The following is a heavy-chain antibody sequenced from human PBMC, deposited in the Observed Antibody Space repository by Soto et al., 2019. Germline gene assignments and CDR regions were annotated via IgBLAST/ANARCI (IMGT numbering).Heavy chain of an antibody. Sequence: HPGGSLRLSCAASGFTFSNSGMHWVRQAPGKGLEWVAVIWYDGNNKFYADSVKGRFTISRDNSRNMLYLQMNSLRADDTALYYCASRIAAARPFDVWGQGTMVTVSS. CDR1: GFTFSNSG. D-gene: IGHD6-13*01. CDR3: ASRIAAARPFDV. J-gene: IGHJ3*01. V-gene: IGHV3-33*01. CDR2: IWYDGNNK.